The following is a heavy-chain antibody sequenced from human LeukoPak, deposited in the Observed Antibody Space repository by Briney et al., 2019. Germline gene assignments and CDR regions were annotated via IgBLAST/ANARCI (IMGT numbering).Heavy chain of an antibody. CDR2: MRYSEAP. CDR1: GVSISGYF. J-gene: IGHJ6*02. V-gene: IGHV4-59*08. D-gene: IGHD2-8*01. CDR3: ARHMNGGTIPMDV. Sequence: SETLSLTCTVSGVSISGYFWSWFRQPPGLRLEYIADMRYSEAPTYNPSLKSRVSISLDTSKNQCSLELSSVTAADTAVYYCARHMNGGTIPMDVWGQGTMVTVCS.